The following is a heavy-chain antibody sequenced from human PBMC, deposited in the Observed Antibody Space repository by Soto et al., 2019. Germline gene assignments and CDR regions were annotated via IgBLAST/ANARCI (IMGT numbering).Heavy chain of an antibody. CDR1: GFTFTSSA. CDR3: AVTYYYDSSGYSPLDY. D-gene: IGHD3-22*01. V-gene: IGHV1-58*01. J-gene: IGHJ4*02. CDR2: IVVGSGNT. Sequence: SVKVSCKASGFTFTSSAVQWVRQARGQRLEWIGWIVVGSGNTNYAQEFQERVTITRDMSTSTAYMELSSLRSEDTAVYYCAVTYYYDSSGYSPLDYWGQGTLVTVSS.